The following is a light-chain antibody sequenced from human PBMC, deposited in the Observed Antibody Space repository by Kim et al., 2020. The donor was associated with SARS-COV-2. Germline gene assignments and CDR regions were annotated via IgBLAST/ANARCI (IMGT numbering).Light chain of an antibody. CDR3: QQYNSFPLT. V-gene: IGKV1-5*03. CDR1: ESISTW. Sequence: DIQMTQSPSTLSASTGDRITITCRASESISTWLAWYQQKPGKAPKLLIYKASSLQSGVPSRFSGSGSGTEFSLTVSSLQPDDFATYYCQQYNSFPLTFGQGTKVDIK. J-gene: IGKJ1*01. CDR2: KAS.